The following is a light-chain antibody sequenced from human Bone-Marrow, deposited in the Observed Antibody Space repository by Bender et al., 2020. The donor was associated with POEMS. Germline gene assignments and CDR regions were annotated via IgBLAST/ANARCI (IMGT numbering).Light chain of an antibody. CDR2: DVS. J-gene: IGLJ1*01. Sequence: QSALTQPASVSGSPGQSITIPCTGTSSDIGNYNFVSWYQQHPDTAPRLLIYDVSHRPSGVSDRFSASKSGNTASLTISGLQAEDEADYYCSSFTSMNTFVFGTGTTVTVL. CDR3: SSFTSMNTFV. CDR1: SSDIGNYNF. V-gene: IGLV2-14*03.